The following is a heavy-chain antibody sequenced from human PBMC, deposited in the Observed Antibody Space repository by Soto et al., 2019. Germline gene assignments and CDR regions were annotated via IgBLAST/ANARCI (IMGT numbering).Heavy chain of an antibody. J-gene: IGHJ4*02. CDR2: IKSKTDGGTT. CDR1: GFTFSNAW. Sequence: LSCAASGFTFSNAWMSWVRQAPGKGLEWVGRIKSKTDGGTTDYAAPVKGRLTISRDDSKNTLYLQMNSLKTEDTAVYYCTTLDLTKMVYASFVDYWGQGTLVTVSS. CDR3: TTLDLTKMVYASFVDY. D-gene: IGHD2-8*01. V-gene: IGHV3-15*01.